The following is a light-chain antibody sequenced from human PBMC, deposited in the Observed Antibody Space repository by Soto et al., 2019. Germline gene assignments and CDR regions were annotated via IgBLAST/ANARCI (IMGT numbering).Light chain of an antibody. V-gene: IGKV3-20*01. Sequence: EIVLTQSPATLSLSPGERATLSCRASQNVSSYLAWYQQKPGQAPRLLIYGASSRATGIPDRFSGSGSGTDFTLTISRLEPEDFAVYYCQQYGSSSWTFGQGTKVDIK. CDR1: QNVSSY. CDR2: GAS. CDR3: QQYGSSSWT. J-gene: IGKJ1*01.